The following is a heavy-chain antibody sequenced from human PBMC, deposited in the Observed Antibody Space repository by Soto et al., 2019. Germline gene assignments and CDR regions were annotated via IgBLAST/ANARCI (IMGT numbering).Heavy chain of an antibody. V-gene: IGHV1-69*06. J-gene: IGHJ3*02. CDR2: IIPIFGTA. CDR3: ARVVWDSSGYSSPLSRTAWAFDI. D-gene: IGHD3-22*01. Sequence: QVQLVQSGAEVKKPGSSVKVSCKASGGTFSSYAISWVRQAPGQGLEWMGGIIPIFGTANYAQKFQGRVTITADKSTSTAYMELSSLRSEDTAVYYCARVVWDSSGYSSPLSRTAWAFDIWGQGTMVTVSS. CDR1: GGTFSSYA.